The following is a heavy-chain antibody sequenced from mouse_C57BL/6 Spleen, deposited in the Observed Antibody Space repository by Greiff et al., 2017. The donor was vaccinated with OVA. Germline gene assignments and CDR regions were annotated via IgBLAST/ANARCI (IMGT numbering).Heavy chain of an antibody. Sequence: QVQLQQPGAELVRPGTSVKLSCKASGYTFTSYWMHWVKQRPGQGLEWIGVIDPSDSYTNYNQKFKGKATLTVDTSSSTAYMQLSSLTSEDSAVYYCAKGTVVEYYFDYWGKGTTLTVSS. D-gene: IGHD1-1*01. CDR1: GYTFTSYW. J-gene: IGHJ2*01. V-gene: IGHV1-59*01. CDR3: AKGTVVEYYFDY. CDR2: IDPSDSYT.